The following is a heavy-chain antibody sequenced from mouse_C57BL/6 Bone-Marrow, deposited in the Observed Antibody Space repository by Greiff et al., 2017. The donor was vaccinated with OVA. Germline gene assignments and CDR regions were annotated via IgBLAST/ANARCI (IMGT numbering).Heavy chain of an antibody. J-gene: IGHJ2*01. Sequence: EVQVVESGAELVRPGASVKLSCTASGFNIKDDYMHWVKQRPEQGLEWIGWIDPENGDTEYASKFQGKATITADTSSNTAYLQLSSLTSEDTAVYYCTTHYYGSGVFDYWGQGTTLTVSS. CDR3: TTHYYGSGVFDY. V-gene: IGHV14-4*01. CDR1: GFNIKDDY. D-gene: IGHD1-1*01. CDR2: IDPENGDT.